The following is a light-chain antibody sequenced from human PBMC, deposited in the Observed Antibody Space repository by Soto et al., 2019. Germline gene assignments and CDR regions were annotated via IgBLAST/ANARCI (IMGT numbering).Light chain of an antibody. Sequence: QSVLTQPASVSGSPGQSITISCSGTSSDVGGYNYVFWYQHHPGKAPKLMIYDVSNRPSGVSNRFSGSKSGNTASLTISWLQAEDEADYYCSSYTSSSTYVFGTGTKVTVL. J-gene: IGLJ1*01. CDR3: SSYTSSSTYV. V-gene: IGLV2-14*03. CDR1: SSDVGGYNY. CDR2: DVS.